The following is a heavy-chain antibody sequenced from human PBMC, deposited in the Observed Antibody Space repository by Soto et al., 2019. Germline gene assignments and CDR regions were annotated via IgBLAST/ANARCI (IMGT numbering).Heavy chain of an antibody. CDR1: GFTFGDYA. V-gene: IGHV3-49*03. D-gene: IGHD6-6*01. CDR2: IRSKAYGGTT. CDR3: TRGVGSSSPQFDY. Sequence: GGSLRLSCTASGFTFGDYAMSWFRQAPGKGLEWVGFIRSKAYGGTTEYAASVKGRFTISRDDSKSIAYLQMNSLKTEDTAVYYCTRGVGSSSPQFDYWGQGTLVTVSS. J-gene: IGHJ4*02.